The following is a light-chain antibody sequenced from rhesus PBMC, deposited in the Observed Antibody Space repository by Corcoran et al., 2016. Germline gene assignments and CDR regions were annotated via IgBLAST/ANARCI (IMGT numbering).Light chain of an antibody. CDR1: QSIRSW. CDR3: LQYRSSPYS. V-gene: IGKV1-22*01. Sequence: DIQMTQSPSSLSASVGDTVTITCRASQSIRSWLDWYQQKPGKAPKLLFYKASSLQSGVPSRFSGHGSWTDFTLTIRSLQPEAFATYYSLQYRSSPYSFGPGAKVEIK. J-gene: IGKJ2*01. CDR2: KAS.